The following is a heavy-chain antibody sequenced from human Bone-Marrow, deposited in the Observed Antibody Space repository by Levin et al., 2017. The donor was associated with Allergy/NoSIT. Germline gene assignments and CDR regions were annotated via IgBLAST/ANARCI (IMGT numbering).Heavy chain of an antibody. V-gene: IGHV3-9*01. CDR2: ISWNSGHI. D-gene: IGHD3-3*01. J-gene: IGHJ6*02. CDR3: GREMTIFVGGLDV. Sequence: GGSLRLSCVASGFTFDDYVMDWVRQAPGKGLEWVAGISWNSGHIAYADSVKGRFSISRDNAKNSLYLEMNSLRPEDTALYYCGREMTIFVGGLDVWGQGTTVTVSS. CDR1: GFTFDDYV.